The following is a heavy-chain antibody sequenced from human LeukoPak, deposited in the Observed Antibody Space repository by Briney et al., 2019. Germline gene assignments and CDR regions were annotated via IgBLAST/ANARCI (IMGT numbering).Heavy chain of an antibody. J-gene: IGHJ6*02. CDR3: AKGSGKYYYYGMDV. CDR1: GFTFSSYA. Sequence: GGSLRLSCAASGFTFSSYAMSWVRQAPGKGLEWVSAISGSGGSTYYADSVKGRFTISRDNSKNTLYLQMNSLRAEDTAVYYCAKGSGKYYYYGMDVWGQGTTVTVSS. D-gene: IGHD2-15*01. V-gene: IGHV3-23*01. CDR2: ISGSGGST.